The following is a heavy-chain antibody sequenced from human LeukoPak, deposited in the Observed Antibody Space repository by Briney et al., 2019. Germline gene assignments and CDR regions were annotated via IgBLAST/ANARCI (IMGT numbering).Heavy chain of an antibody. CDR3: ARDCGGNDLDY. Sequence: GGSLRLSCAASGFTVSSDYMSWVRQAPGKGLEWVSAIYSGGSTYYADSVKGRFTISRDNAKNSLYLQMNSLRDEDTAVYYCARDCGGNDLDYWGQGTLVTVSS. V-gene: IGHV3-53*01. CDR1: GFTVSSDY. D-gene: IGHD2-21*01. CDR2: IYSGGST. J-gene: IGHJ4*02.